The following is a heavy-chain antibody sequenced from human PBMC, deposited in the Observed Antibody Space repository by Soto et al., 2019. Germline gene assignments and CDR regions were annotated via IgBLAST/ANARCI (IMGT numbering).Heavy chain of an antibody. J-gene: IGHJ2*01. CDR2: ISGDSGRT. CDR3: AVTPNCGRDCSAASYWYFDI. V-gene: IGHV3-23*01. CDR1: GLTFGNYA. D-gene: IGHD2-21*02. Sequence: EVQLLESGGGLVQPGGSVRLSCAASGLTFGNYAMSWVRQAPGKGLEWVSAISGDSGRTYYADYVKGRFTISRDNSKNTLYLQMNTMRAEDTAVYYCAVTPNCGRDCSAASYWYFDIWGRCTLVTVSS.